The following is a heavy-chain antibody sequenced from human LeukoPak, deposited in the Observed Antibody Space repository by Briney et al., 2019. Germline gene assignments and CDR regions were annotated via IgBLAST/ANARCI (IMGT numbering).Heavy chain of an antibody. CDR1: GGSISSYY. Sequence: SETLSLTCTVSGGSISSYYRSWIRQPPGKGLEWVGYIYYSGSTNYNPSLKSRVTISVDTSKIQFSLKLTSGTAADTAVYYCARESRRIAAAGPSCYMDVWGRGTTVTVSS. V-gene: IGHV4-59*01. CDR3: ARESRRIAAAGPSCYMDV. CDR2: IYYSGST. J-gene: IGHJ6*03. D-gene: IGHD6-13*01.